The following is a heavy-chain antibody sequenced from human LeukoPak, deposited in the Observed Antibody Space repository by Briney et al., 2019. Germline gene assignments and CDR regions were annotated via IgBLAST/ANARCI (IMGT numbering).Heavy chain of an antibody. CDR2: ISSSSSYI. D-gene: IGHD1-26*01. J-gene: IGHJ6*02. Sequence: GGSLRLSCAASGFTFSSYSMNWVRQAPGKGLEWVSSISSSSSYIYYADSVKGRFTISRDNAKNSLYLQMNSLRAEDTAVYYCARDSEAYGMDAWGQGTTVTVSS. V-gene: IGHV3-21*01. CDR1: GFTFSSYS. CDR3: ARDSEAYGMDA.